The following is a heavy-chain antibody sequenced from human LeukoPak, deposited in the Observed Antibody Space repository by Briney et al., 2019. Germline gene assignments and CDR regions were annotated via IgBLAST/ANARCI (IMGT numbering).Heavy chain of an antibody. CDR1: GGSISSSNW. CDR3: VREVPLGDGYYYYGMDV. J-gene: IGHJ6*04. D-gene: IGHD3-10*01. V-gene: IGHV4-4*02. CDR2: IYHSGST. Sequence: PSETLSLTCAVSGGSISSSNWWSWVRQPSGKGLEWIGEIYHSGSTNYNPSLKSRVTISVDKSKNQFSLKLSSVTAADTAVYYCVREVPLGDGYYYYGMDVWGKGTTVTVSS.